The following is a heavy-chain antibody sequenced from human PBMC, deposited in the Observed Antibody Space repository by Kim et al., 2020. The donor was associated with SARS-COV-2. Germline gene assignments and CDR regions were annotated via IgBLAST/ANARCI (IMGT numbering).Heavy chain of an antibody. CDR1: GFTFSNHV. V-gene: IGHV3-23*01. CDR3: AKRDDYSNFVYWYFDL. D-gene: IGHD4-4*01. J-gene: IGHJ2*01. Sequence: GGSLRLSCAASGFTFSNHVMSWVRQPPGKGPEWVAGISGSGANTYYEDSVRGRFAISRDNSKRMVYLQMKSLRADDTALYFCAKRDDYSNFVYWYFDLWGRGTLVTVS. CDR2: ISGSGANT.